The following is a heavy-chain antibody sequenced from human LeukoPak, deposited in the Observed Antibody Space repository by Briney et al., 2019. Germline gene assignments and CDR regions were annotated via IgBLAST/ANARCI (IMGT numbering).Heavy chain of an antibody. Sequence: PSETLSLTCTVSGGSISSGSYSWSWIRQPAGKGLEWIGRIYTSGSTNYNPSLKSRVTISVDTSKKQFSLKLSSVTAADTAVYYCARGVPDYGSGSGTSYYFDYWGQGTLVTVSS. D-gene: IGHD3-10*01. J-gene: IGHJ4*02. CDR1: GGSISSGSYS. V-gene: IGHV4-61*02. CDR3: ARGVPDYGSGSGTSYYFDY. CDR2: IYTSGST.